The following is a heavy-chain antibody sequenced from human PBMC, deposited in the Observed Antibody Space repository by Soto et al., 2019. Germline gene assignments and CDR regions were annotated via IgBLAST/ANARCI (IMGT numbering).Heavy chain of an antibody. D-gene: IGHD3-3*01. CDR2: TYYRSKLYN. CDR3: ARVPYYDFWGGHRLRSFDY. J-gene: IGHJ4*02. Sequence: SQTLSLTCAISGDSVSSNSSAWNCISQSPSRGLEWLGRTYYRSKLYNDYAVSVKSRITINPDTSKNQFSLQLNSVTPEDTAVYYCARVPYYDFWGGHRLRSFDYWGQGTLVTVSS. V-gene: IGHV6-1*01. CDR1: GDSVSSNSSA.